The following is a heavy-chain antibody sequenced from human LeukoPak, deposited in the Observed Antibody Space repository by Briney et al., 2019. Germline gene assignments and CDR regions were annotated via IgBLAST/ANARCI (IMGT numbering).Heavy chain of an antibody. Sequence: GGSLRLSCAASGFTFSSYWMDWVRQATGKGLEWVDNLKPDGRDKYYTDSVKGRFTISSDNANGSLYLQMNSLRAEDTAVYYCVRHLDFWGPRTLVSVSS. CDR1: GFTFSSYW. CDR3: VRHLDF. V-gene: IGHV3-7*05. CDR2: LKPDGRDK. J-gene: IGHJ5*01.